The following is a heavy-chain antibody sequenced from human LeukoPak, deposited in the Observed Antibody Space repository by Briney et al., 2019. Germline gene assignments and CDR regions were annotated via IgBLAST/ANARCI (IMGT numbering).Heavy chain of an antibody. V-gene: IGHV3-30*03. D-gene: IGHD3-22*01. CDR3: ARDSGDSSDYYYEGNAFDI. CDR2: VSYDGSNK. CDR1: GFTFSSSG. J-gene: IGHJ3*02. Sequence: GGSLRLSCAASGFTFSSSGMHWVRQTPGKGLEWVAIVSYDGSNKYYADSVKGRFTISRDNSKNTLYLKMNSLRAEDTAVYYCARDSGDSSDYYYEGNAFDIWGQGTMVTVSS.